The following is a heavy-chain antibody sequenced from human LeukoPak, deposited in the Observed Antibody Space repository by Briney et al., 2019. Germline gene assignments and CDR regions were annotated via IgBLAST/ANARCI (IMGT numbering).Heavy chain of an antibody. J-gene: IGHJ4*02. Sequence: PSQTLSHTRTVSGGSTSSVIPCGSWIRQPGGEGLEWIGRIHTSGSTNYNPSPKCRVTASVDTSMNQFSLMLRSVTAADTAVYYGAREVAHDDNSDYWGQGTLVTVSS. D-gene: IGHD3-3*01. CDR1: GGSTSSVIPC. CDR3: AREVAHDDNSDY. CDR2: IHTSGST. V-gene: IGHV4-61*02.